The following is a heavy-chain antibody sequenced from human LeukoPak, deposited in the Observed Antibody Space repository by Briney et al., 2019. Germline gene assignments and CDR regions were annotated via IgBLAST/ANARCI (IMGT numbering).Heavy chain of an antibody. Sequence: GTSVKVSCKASAVSSYSFSWVRQAPGQGLGRRGGIIPIFGIENYPQKFLGRVTITTDESTSTAYMELSSLRSEDTAVYYCARAIGGYSYGPFEYWGQGTLVTVSP. CDR2: IIPIFGIE. J-gene: IGHJ4*02. CDR3: ARAIGGYSYGPFEY. CDR1: AVSSYS. V-gene: IGHV1-69*05. D-gene: IGHD5-18*01.